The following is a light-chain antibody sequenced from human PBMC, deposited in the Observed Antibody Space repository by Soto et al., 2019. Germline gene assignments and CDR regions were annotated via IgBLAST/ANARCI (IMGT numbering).Light chain of an antibody. V-gene: IGLV2-8*01. J-gene: IGLJ1*01. CDR2: GVN. Sequence: QSVLIQPPSVSGSPGQSVTISCTGTSSDVGSYDYVSWYQQHPGKAPQLVIYGVNKRASGVPDRFSGSKSGNTASLTVSGLQAEDEADYYCSSYAGSNILYVFGTGTKVTVL. CDR1: SSDVGSYDY. CDR3: SSYAGSNILYV.